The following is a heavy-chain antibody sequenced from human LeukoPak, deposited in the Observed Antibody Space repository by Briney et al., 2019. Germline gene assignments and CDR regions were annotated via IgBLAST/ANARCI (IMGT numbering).Heavy chain of an antibody. CDR3: ARVKVVRSGPAPPYFDY. J-gene: IGHJ4*02. CDR2: IYYSGST. Sequence: PSETLSLTCTVSAGSISSYYWSWIRQSPGKELEWIGYIYYSGSTNYNPSLKSRVTISIDTSKNQFSLKLSSVTAADTAVYYCARVKVVRSGPAPPYFDYWGQGTLVTVSS. CDR1: AGSISSYY. V-gene: IGHV4-59*01. D-gene: IGHD2-15*01.